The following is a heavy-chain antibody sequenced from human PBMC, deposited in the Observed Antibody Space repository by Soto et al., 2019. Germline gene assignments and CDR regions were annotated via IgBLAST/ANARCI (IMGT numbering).Heavy chain of an antibody. V-gene: IGHV1-2*02. CDR1: GYTFTGYD. J-gene: IGHJ6*02. CDR2: INPNSGGT. Sequence: GASVKVSCKASGYTFTGYDMYWVRQAPGQGLEWMGWINPNSGGTNYVLKFQGRVSMTRDTSISTAYMELTSLRSDDTAVYYCAFAQNYPLQDYSAMDVWGQGTTVTVSS. CDR3: AFAQNYPLQDYSAMDV. D-gene: IGHD1-7*01.